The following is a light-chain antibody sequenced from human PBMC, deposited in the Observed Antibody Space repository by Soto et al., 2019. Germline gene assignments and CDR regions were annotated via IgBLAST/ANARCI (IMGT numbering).Light chain of an antibody. CDR2: AAS. CDR1: QNINNW. Sequence: DIQRTQSPSTLSASVGDRVTITCRASQNINNWLAWYQKKAGKAPKLLLYAASSLQSGVPSRFSGSGSGTDFTLTISSLQTEDFATYYCQQNYSPPPITFGQGTRLEIK. J-gene: IGKJ5*01. V-gene: IGKV1-39*01. CDR3: QQNYSPPPIT.